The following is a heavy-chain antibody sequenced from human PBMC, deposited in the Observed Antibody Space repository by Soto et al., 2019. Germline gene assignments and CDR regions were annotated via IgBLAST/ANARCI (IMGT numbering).Heavy chain of an antibody. CDR1: GFTVSSNY. CDR2: IYSGGST. Sequence: SGGSLRLSCAASGFTVSSNYMSWVRQAPGKGLEWVSVIYSGGSTYYADSVKGRFTISRHNSKNTLYLQMNSLRAEDTAVYYCARLSSSSGDVFDIWGQGTMVTVSS. V-gene: IGHV3-53*04. D-gene: IGHD6-6*01. J-gene: IGHJ3*02. CDR3: ARLSSSSGDVFDI.